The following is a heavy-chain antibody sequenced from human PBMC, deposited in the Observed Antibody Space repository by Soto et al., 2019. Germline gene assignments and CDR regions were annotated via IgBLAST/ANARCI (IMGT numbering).Heavy chain of an antibody. CDR2: IYYSGST. Sequence: SETLSLTCTVSGGSISSYYWSWIRQPPGKGLEWIGYIYYSGSTNYNPSLKSRVTISVDTSKNQFSLKLSSVTAADTAVYYCARSFPPPYSGGLDAFDIWGQGTMVTVSS. D-gene: IGHD6-19*01. CDR3: ARSFPPPYSGGLDAFDI. V-gene: IGHV4-59*08. J-gene: IGHJ3*02. CDR1: GGSISSYY.